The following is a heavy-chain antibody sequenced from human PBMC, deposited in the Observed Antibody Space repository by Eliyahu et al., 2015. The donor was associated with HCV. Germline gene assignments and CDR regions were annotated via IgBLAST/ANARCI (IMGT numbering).Heavy chain of an antibody. CDR2: ISGGGGAT. J-gene: IGHJ4*02. Sequence: EVQLLESGGGLVQPGGSLRLSCTSPGFPFGPFAMTWVRQAPGKGLEWVSTISGGGGATYYADSVKGRFTISRDNSKNTLFLQMNSLGAEDAAVYYCAKELVGPRGYSGYEAFDYWGQGTLVTVSS. D-gene: IGHD5-12*01. CDR1: GFPFGPFA. CDR3: AKELVGPRGYSGYEAFDY. V-gene: IGHV3-23*01.